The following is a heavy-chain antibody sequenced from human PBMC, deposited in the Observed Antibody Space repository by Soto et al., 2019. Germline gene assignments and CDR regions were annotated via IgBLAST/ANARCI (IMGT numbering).Heavy chain of an antibody. V-gene: IGHV3-23*01. Sequence: GGSLGLSCAASGFTFSSYAMGWVRQTPGKGLEWVSGISGSGGSTYYADSVKGRFTISRDNSRNTLFLQMNSLRAEDTAVYYCARSGGGAGIAAAGTRGWFDPWGQGTLVTVSS. CDR1: GFTFSSYA. CDR3: ARSGGGAGIAAAGTRGWFDP. CDR2: ISGSGGST. D-gene: IGHD6-13*01. J-gene: IGHJ5*02.